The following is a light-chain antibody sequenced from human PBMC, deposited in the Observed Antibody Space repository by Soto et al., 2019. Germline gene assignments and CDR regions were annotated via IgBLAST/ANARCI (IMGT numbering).Light chain of an antibody. CDR1: SSNIGTNA. CDR2: NNN. Sequence: QSVLTQPPSASGTPGQRVTTTCSGGSSNIGTNAVNWYQQLPGTAPKLLIYNNNQRPSGVPDRFSGSKSGTSASLAITGLQAEDEADYYCQSYDSSLSGYVFGTGTKVTVL. V-gene: IGLV1-44*01. J-gene: IGLJ1*01. CDR3: QSYDSSLSGYV.